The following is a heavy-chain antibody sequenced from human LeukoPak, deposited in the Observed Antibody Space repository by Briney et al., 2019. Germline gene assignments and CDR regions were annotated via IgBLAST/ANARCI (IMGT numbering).Heavy chain of an antibody. CDR1: GFTFSSYS. D-gene: IGHD3-22*01. CDR2: ISSSSSTI. J-gene: IGHJ4*02. V-gene: IGHV3-48*02. Sequence: GGSLRLSCAASGFTFSSYSMNWVRQAPGKGLEWVSYISSSSSTIYYADSVKGRFTISRGNAKNSLYLQMNSLRDEDTAVYYCARDRTPYYYDSSGFDYWGQGTLVTVSS. CDR3: ARDRTPYYYDSSGFDY.